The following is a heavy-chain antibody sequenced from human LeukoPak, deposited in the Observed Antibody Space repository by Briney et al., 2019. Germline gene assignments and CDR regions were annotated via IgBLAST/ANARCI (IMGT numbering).Heavy chain of an antibody. Sequence: GESLRLSCVASGFTFSMYWMTWFRQAPGKGLEWVANMKQDGSQKNYVDSVKGRFTISRDNAKKSLYLQMNSLRGEDTAVYYCARGGTYDIWGQGTRVTVSS. V-gene: IGHV3-7*01. CDR1: GFTFSMYW. CDR2: MKQDGSQK. J-gene: IGHJ3*02. CDR3: ARGGTYDI.